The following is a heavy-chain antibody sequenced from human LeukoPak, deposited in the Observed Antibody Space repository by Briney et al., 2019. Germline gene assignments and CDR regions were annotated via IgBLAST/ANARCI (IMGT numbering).Heavy chain of an antibody. CDR2: IYSGGST. CDR3: ARASAMDV. CDR1: GFTVSSNY. J-gene: IGHJ6*02. V-gene: IGHV3-66*02. Sequence: GGSLRLSCAASGFTVSSNYMTWVRQAPGKGLECVSLIYSGGSTYYADSVKGRFTISRDNSKNTLYLQMNSLKAEDTAVYYCARASAMDVWGQGATVTVSS.